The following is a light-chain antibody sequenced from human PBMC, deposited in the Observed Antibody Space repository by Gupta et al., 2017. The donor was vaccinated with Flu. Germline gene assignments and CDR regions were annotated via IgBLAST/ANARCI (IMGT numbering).Light chain of an antibody. V-gene: IGKV3-11*01. Sequence: EIVLTQSPATLSLSLGERATLSCRASQSVSFDLAWYQQKPGQAPRLLIYDASNRATGIPARFSGSGSGTDFTLTISSLEPEDFAFYYCQQRTSWPLTFGGGTKLEIK. J-gene: IGKJ4*01. CDR2: DAS. CDR3: QQRTSWPLT. CDR1: QSVSFD.